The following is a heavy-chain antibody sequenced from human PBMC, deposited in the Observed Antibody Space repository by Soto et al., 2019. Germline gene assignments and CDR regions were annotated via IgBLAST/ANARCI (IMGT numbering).Heavy chain of an antibody. CDR1: GGSFSGYY. CDR3: ARVAVADYFDY. D-gene: IGHD6-19*01. Sequence: SETLSLTCAVYGGSFSGYYWSWIRQPPGKGLEWIGEINHSGSTNYNPSLKSRVTISVDTSKNQFSLKLSSVTAADTAVYCCARVAVADYFDYWGQGTLVTVSS. CDR2: INHSGST. J-gene: IGHJ4*02. V-gene: IGHV4-34*01.